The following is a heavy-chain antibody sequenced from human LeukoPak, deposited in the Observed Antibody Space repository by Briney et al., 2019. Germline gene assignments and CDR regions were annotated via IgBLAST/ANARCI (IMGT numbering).Heavy chain of an antibody. CDR3: ASGGLDSSGSTVDY. V-gene: IGHV4-31*03. J-gene: IGHJ4*02. CDR2: IYYSGST. CDR1: GGSISSGGYY. D-gene: IGHD6-19*01. Sequence: SETLSFTCTVSGGSISSGGYYWSWIRQHPGKGLEWIGYIYYSGSTYYNPSLKSRVTISVDTSKNQFSLKLSSVTAADTAVYYCASGGLDSSGSTVDYWGQGTLVTVSS.